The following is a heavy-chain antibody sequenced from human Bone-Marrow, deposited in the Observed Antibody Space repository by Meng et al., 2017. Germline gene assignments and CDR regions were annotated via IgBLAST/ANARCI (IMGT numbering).Heavy chain of an antibody. CDR3: ARDSSGYPAAFDI. CDR1: GFTFSTYW. CDR2: ISSSGSTI. J-gene: IGHJ3*02. Sequence: GESLKISCAASGFTFSTYWLSWVRQAPGKGLEWVSYISSSGSTIYYADSVKGRFTISRDNAKNSLYLQMNSLRAEDTAVYYCARDSSGYPAAFDIWGQGTMVTVSS. V-gene: IGHV3-48*04. D-gene: IGHD5-12*01.